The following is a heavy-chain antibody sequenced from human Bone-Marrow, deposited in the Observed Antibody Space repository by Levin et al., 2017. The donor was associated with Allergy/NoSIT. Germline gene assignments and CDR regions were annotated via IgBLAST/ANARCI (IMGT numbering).Heavy chain of an antibody. CDR1: GGSISSSNW. CDR2: IYHSGST. V-gene: IGHV4-4*02. D-gene: IGHD2-2*01. J-gene: IGHJ4*02. Sequence: SETLSLTCAVSGGSISSSNWWSWVRQPPGKGLEWIGEIYHSGSTNYNPSLKSRVTISVDKSKNRFSLKLSSVTAADTAVYYCARGLGYCISTSCYDYFDYWGQGTLVTVSS. CDR3: ARGLGYCISTSCYDYFDY.